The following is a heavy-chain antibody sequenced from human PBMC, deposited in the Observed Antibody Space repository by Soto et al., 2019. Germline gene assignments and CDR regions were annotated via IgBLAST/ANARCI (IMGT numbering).Heavy chain of an antibody. Sequence: QVQLQESGPGLVKPSETLSLTCTVSGGSISSYYWSWIRQPPGKGLEWIGYIYYSGSTNYNPALKSRVTTSLDTSKNQFSLKLSSVTAADPAVYYCARLLWSRGDWFDPWGQGTLVTVSS. CDR1: GGSISSYY. J-gene: IGHJ5*02. CDR2: IYYSGST. CDR3: ARLLWSRGDWFDP. V-gene: IGHV4-59*08. D-gene: IGHD3-10*01.